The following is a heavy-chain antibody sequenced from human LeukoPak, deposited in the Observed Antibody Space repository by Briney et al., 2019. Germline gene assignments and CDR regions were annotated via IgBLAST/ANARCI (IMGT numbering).Heavy chain of an antibody. V-gene: IGHV5-51*01. CDR3: ARQGSGWCPGEY. D-gene: IGHD6-19*01. CDR1: GYSFSNYW. CDR2: IYPGDSDT. J-gene: IGHJ4*02. Sequence: RGESLKISCKGSGYSFSNYWIGWVRQMPGKGLEWMGIIYPGDSDTRYSPSFQGQVTISADKSNSTAYLQWSSLKASDTAMYFCARQGSGWCPGEYWGQGTLVTVSS.